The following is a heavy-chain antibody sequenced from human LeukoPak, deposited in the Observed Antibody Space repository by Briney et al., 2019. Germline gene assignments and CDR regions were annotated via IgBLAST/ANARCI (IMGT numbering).Heavy chain of an antibody. Sequence: PSGTLSLTCTVSGGSISSYYWSWIRQPAGKGLEWIGRIYSSGSTNYNPSLKSRVTMSVDTSKNQFSLKLSSVAAADTAVYYCARVGLGGISFFDPWGQGTLVTVSS. J-gene: IGHJ5*02. CDR1: GGSISSYY. D-gene: IGHD4-23*01. CDR3: ARVGLGGISFFDP. V-gene: IGHV4-4*07. CDR2: IYSSGST.